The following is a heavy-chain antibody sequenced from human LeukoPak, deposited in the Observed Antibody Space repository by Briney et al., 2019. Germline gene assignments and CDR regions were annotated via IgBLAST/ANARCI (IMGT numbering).Heavy chain of an antibody. V-gene: IGHV1-18*01. CDR3: ARGAYYYDRSGRYPRGFEYFQE. D-gene: IGHD3-22*01. CDR1: GYTFSNDG. CDR2: ISTYNTNT. Sequence: ASVKVSCKASGYTFSNDGINWVRQAPGQGPEWMAWISTYNTNTDYAQQFQGRITVTTDRYTSTVYMELRSLRSDDTAVYYCARGAYYYDRSGRYPRGFEYFQEWGQGTLVTVSS. J-gene: IGHJ1*01.